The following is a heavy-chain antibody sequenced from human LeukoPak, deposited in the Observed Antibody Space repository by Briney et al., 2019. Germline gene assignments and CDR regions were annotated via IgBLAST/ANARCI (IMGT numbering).Heavy chain of an antibody. Sequence: ASVKVSCKASGYTFTSYAMNWVRQAPGQGLEWMGWINTNTGNPTYAQGFTGRFVFSLDTSVSTAYLQISSLKAEDTAVYYCARVLAYYDSSGYYNDAFDIWGQGTMVTVSS. V-gene: IGHV7-4-1*02. CDR3: ARVLAYYDSSGYYNDAFDI. CDR1: GYTFTSYA. CDR2: INTNTGNP. J-gene: IGHJ3*02. D-gene: IGHD3-22*01.